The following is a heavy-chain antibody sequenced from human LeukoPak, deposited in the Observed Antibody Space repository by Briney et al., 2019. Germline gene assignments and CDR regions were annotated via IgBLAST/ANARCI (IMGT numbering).Heavy chain of an antibody. V-gene: IGHV4-34*01. CDR1: GGSFSGYY. CDR2: INHSGST. Sequence: SETLSLTCAVYGGSFSGYYWSWIRQPPGKGLEWIGEINHSGSTNYNPSLKSRVTISVDTSKNQFSLKLSSVTAADTAVYCCARAKYSSGWRPFDYWGQGTLVTVSS. CDR3: ARAKYSSGWRPFDY. J-gene: IGHJ4*02. D-gene: IGHD6-19*01.